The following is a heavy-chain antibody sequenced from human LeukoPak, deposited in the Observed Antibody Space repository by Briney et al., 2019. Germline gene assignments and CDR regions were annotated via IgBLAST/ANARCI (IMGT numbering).Heavy chain of an antibody. V-gene: IGHV3-53*01. Sequence: GGSLRLSCAASGFTISSYYMAWVRQAPGKGLEWVSVIYHSGNTDYADSVKGRFTISRDNSENTVYLQMSSLRAEDTAVYYCARVRVTGYSNFAYWGQGTLVTVSS. CDR1: GFTISSYY. CDR3: ARVRVTGYSNFAY. J-gene: IGHJ4*02. CDR2: IYHSGNT. D-gene: IGHD3-9*01.